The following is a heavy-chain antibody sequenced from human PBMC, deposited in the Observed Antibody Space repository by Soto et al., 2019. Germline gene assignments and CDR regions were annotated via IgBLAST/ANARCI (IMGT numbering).Heavy chain of an antibody. Sequence: QVQLQESGPGLVKPSETLSLTCTVSGDSISGYYWCWIRPAPGQGLERIGYTYYTGRTDYNPSLKSRVTMSGDTANNKFSLGLTPGTAADTAVYYRARNQPGTIFGLPTHFDYMDIWGKGPTVTSSS. CDR1: GDSISGYY. J-gene: IGHJ6*03. CDR3: ARNQPGTIFGLPTHFDYMDI. V-gene: IGHV4-59*01. CDR2: TYYTGRT. D-gene: IGHD3-3*01.